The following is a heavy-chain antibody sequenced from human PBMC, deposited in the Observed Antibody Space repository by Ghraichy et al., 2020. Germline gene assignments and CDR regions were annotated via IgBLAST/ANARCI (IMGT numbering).Heavy chain of an antibody. V-gene: IGHV4-34*01. CDR2: INHSGST. CDR1: GGSFSGYY. D-gene: IGHD4-11*01. CDR3: ARGGDYSIPFDY. Sequence: SETLSLTCAVYGGSFSGYYWSWIRQPPGKGLEWIGEINHSGSTNYNPSLKSRVTISVDTSKNQFSLKLSSVTAADTAVYYCARGGDYSIPFDYWGQGTLVTVSS. J-gene: IGHJ4*02.